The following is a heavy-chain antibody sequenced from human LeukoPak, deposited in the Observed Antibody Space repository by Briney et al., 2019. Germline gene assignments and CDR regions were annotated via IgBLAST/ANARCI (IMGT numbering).Heavy chain of an antibody. CDR3: ATDGYFEV. Sequence: SETLSLTCVVYGGSFSGYYWSWIRQPPGKGLEWIGEINNSGSTNYNPSLRSRVTISVDKSKNQFSLKLTSVTAADTAVYFCATDGYFEVWGRGTLVTVSS. D-gene: IGHD2-8*01. CDR1: GGSFSGYY. V-gene: IGHV4-34*01. CDR2: INNSGST. J-gene: IGHJ2*01.